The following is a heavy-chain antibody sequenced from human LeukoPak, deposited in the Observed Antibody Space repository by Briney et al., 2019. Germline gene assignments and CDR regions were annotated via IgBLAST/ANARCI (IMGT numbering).Heavy chain of an antibody. CDR3: ARVFSSSWSNDDAFDI. CDR1: GGSFSGYY. V-gene: IGHV4-34*01. J-gene: IGHJ3*02. CDR2: INHSGST. Sequence: SETLSLTCAVYGGSFSGYYWSWIRQPPGKGLEWIGEINHSGSTNYNPSLKSRVTISVDTSKNQFSLKLSSVTAADAAVYYCARVFSSSWSNDDAFDIWGQGTMVTVSS. D-gene: IGHD6-13*01.